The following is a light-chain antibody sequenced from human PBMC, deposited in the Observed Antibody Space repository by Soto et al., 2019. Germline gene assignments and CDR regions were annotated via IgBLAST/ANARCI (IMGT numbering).Light chain of an antibody. CDR2: GAS. V-gene: IGKV3-15*01. CDR3: QQANSFPIT. J-gene: IGKJ5*01. CDR1: QSVSSN. Sequence: EVMVTQSPATLSVTPGERATLSCRASQSVSSNLAWYQQKPGQAPRLLINGASTRATGIPARFSGSGSGTEFTLTISSLQPEDFATYYCQQANSFPITFGQGTRLEI.